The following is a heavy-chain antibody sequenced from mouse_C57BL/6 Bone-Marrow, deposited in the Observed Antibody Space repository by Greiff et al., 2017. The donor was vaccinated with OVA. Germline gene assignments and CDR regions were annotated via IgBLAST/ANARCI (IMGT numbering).Heavy chain of an antibody. V-gene: IGHV6-3*01. CDR2: IRLKSGNNAK. CDR1: GFTFSNYW. J-gene: IGHJ2*01. D-gene: IGHD1-1*01. Sequence: EVQVVESGGGLVQPGGSMKLSCVASGFTFSNYWMNWVRQSPEKGLEWVAQIRLKSGNNAKHSAESVKGRFTISRDYPKSSVYLHMNNLRAEDTGIYYCTEGVVASDYWGQGTTLTVSS. CDR3: TEGVVASDY.